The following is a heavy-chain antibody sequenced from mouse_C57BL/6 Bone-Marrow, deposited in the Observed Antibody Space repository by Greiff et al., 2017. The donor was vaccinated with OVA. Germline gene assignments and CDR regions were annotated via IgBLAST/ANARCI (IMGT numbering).Heavy chain of an antibody. CDR2: IRNKANNHAT. CDR3: TRGPYYYGSSFYAMDY. CDR1: GFTFSDAW. Sequence: EVKLMESGGGLVQPGGSMKLSCAASGFTFSDAWMDWVRQSPEKGLEWVAEIRNKANNHATYYAESVKGRFTISRDDSKSSVYLQMNSLRAEDTGIYYCTRGPYYYGSSFYAMDYWGQGTSVTVSS. J-gene: IGHJ4*01. V-gene: IGHV6-6*01. D-gene: IGHD1-1*01.